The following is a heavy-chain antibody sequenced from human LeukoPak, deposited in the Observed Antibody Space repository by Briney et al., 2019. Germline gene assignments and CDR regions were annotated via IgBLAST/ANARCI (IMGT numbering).Heavy chain of an antibody. CDR2: ISAYNGNA. V-gene: IGHV1-18*01. CDR1: GYTFTSYG. Sequence: ASVKVSCKASGYTFTSYGISWVRQAPGQGLEWMGWISAYNGNANYAQKLQGRVTMTTDTSTSTAYMELRSLRSDDTAVYYCAREGADFWSGYYPDYWGQGTLVTVSS. CDR3: AREGADFWSGYYPDY. D-gene: IGHD3-3*01. J-gene: IGHJ4*02.